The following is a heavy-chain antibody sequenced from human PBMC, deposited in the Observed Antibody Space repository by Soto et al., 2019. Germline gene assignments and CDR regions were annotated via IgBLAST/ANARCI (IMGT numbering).Heavy chain of an antibody. CDR2: FDPEDGET. Sequence: ASVKVSCKVSGYNITELSMHWVRQALGKGLEWMGGFDPEDGETIYAQKFQGRVTMTEDTSTDTAYMELSSLRSEDTAVYYCATFSTIFEGFDPWGQGTLVTVSS. CDR3: ATFSTIFEGFDP. D-gene: IGHD3-3*01. V-gene: IGHV1-24*01. CDR1: GYNITELS. J-gene: IGHJ5*02.